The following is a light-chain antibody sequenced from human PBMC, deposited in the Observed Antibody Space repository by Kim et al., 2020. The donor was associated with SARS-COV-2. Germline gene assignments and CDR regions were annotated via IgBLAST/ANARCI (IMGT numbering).Light chain of an antibody. CDR1: SLRSYY. V-gene: IGLV3-19*01. Sequence: SSELTQDPAVSVALGQTVRITCQGDSLRSYYASWYQQKPGQAPVLVIYGKNNRPSGIPDRFSGSSSGNTASLTITGAQAEDEADYYCNSRDSSGNEIFGTGTQVTVL. CDR3: NSRDSSGNEI. J-gene: IGLJ1*01. CDR2: GKN.